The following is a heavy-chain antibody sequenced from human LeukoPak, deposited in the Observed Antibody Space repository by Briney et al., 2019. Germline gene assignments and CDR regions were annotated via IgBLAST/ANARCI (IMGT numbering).Heavy chain of an antibody. Sequence: GESLKISCKGSGYSFTTYWIGWVRQKPGKGLEWMGIVYPGDSDTRYNPSFQGQVTISADKSISTAYLQWSSLKASDTGTYFCARHSSHSTYADYYYGMDVWGQGTTVTVSS. CDR3: ARHSSHSTYADYYYGMDV. CDR1: GYSFTTYW. D-gene: IGHD4-4*01. V-gene: IGHV5-51*01. CDR2: VYPGDSDT. J-gene: IGHJ6*02.